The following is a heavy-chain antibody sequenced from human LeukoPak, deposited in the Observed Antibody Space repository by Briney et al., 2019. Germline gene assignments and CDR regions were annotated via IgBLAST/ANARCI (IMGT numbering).Heavy chain of an antibody. CDR3: AKDRYYDFWSGYYIGDN. Sequence: GGSLRLSCVASGFTFDNYAMHWVRQAPGKGLEWVAGISWNSGSIGYADSVKGRFTISRDTSKSTVYLQMNSLRAEDTALYYCAKDRYYDFWSGYYIGDNWGQGTLVTVSS. CDR1: GFTFDNYA. D-gene: IGHD3-3*01. CDR2: ISWNSGSI. V-gene: IGHV3-9*01. J-gene: IGHJ4*02.